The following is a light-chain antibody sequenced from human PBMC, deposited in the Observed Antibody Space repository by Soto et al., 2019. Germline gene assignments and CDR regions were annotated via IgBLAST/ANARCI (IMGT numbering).Light chain of an antibody. CDR2: KAS. J-gene: IGKJ4*01. CDR3: QQYESYPVT. Sequence: DSQMTQSPATLSASVGDTVTITCRTSQSISSWLAWYQQKPGKAPKILIYKASILQSGVPSRFSGSGSGTEFTLTIRSLQPVDFATYYCQQYESYPVTFGGGTKVEIK. CDR1: QSISSW. V-gene: IGKV1-5*03.